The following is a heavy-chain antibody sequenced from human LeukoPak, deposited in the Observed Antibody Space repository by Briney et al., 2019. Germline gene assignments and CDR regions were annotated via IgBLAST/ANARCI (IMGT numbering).Heavy chain of an antibody. Sequence: ASAKVSCKASGYTFTSYGISWVRQAPGQGLEWMGWISAYNGNTNYAQKLQGRVTMTTDTSTSTAYMGLRSLRSDDTAVYYCARDYSSGWYEYFDYWGQGTLVTVSS. CDR3: ARDYSSGWYEYFDY. J-gene: IGHJ4*02. CDR2: ISAYNGNT. V-gene: IGHV1-18*01. CDR1: GYTFTSYG. D-gene: IGHD6-19*01.